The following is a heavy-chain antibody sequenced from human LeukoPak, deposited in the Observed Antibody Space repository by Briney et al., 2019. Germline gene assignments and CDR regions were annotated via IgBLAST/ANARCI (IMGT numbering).Heavy chain of an antibody. CDR2: ISYDGSNK. Sequence: GRSLRLSCAASGLTFSSYAMYWVRQAPGKGLEWVAVISYDGSNKYFADSVKGRFTISRDNSKNTLYLQMNSLRAEDTAVYYCARSATDAFDIWGQGTMVTVSS. CDR3: ARSATDAFDI. D-gene: IGHD3-3*01. CDR1: GLTFSSYA. V-gene: IGHV3-30*03. J-gene: IGHJ3*02.